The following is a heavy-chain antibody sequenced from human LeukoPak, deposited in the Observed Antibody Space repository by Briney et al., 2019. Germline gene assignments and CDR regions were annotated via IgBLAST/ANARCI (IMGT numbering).Heavy chain of an antibody. CDR2: INHSGST. D-gene: IGHD3-22*01. J-gene: IGHJ6*02. V-gene: IGHV4-34*01. CDR1: GGSFSGYY. CDR3: AKGHDSSLIYYYYYGMDV. Sequence: SETLSLTCAVYGGSFSGYYWSWIRQPPGKGLEWIGEINHSGSTNYNPSLKSRVTISVDTSKNQFSLKLSSVTAADTAVYYCAKGHDSSLIYYYYYGMDVWGQGTTVTVSS.